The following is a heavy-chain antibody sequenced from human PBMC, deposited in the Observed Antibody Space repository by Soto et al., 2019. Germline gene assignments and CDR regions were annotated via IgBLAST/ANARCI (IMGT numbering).Heavy chain of an antibody. V-gene: IGHV3-21*01. J-gene: IGHJ6*03. CDR3: ARDGTGLHLGELSKGYYYYYYMDV. Sequence: PGGSLRLSCAASGFTFSSYSMNWVRQAPGKGLEWVSSISSSSSYIYYADSVKGRFTISRDNAKNTLYLQMNSLRAEDTAVYYCARDGTGLHLGELSKGYYYYYYMDVWGKGTTVTVSS. D-gene: IGHD3-16*02. CDR2: ISSSSSYI. CDR1: GFTFSSYS.